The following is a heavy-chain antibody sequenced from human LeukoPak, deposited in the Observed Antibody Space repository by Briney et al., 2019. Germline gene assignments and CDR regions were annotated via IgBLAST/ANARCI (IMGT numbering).Heavy chain of an antibody. CDR3: AKSYNGYESKPDY. CDR2: ISSSSSYI. V-gene: IGHV3-21*01. Sequence: GGSLRLSCAASGFTFSSYSMNWDRQAPGKGLEWVSSISSSSSYIYYVDSVKGLFTISRDNAKNSLYLQMNSLRAEDTAVYYCAKSYNGYESKPDYWGQGSLVTVSS. D-gene: IGHD5-12*01. CDR1: GFTFSSYS. J-gene: IGHJ4*02.